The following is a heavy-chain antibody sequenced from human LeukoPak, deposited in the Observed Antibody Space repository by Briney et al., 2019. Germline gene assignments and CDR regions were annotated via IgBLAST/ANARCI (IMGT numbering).Heavy chain of an antibody. CDR2: INHSGST. D-gene: IGHD3-10*01. Sequence: PSETLSLTCAVYGGSFGGYYWSWIRQPPGKGLEWIGEINHSGSTNYNPSLKSRVTISVDTSKNQFSLKLSSVTAADTAVYYCARGAMVRGTLDYWGQGTLVTVSS. V-gene: IGHV4-34*01. J-gene: IGHJ4*02. CDR1: GGSFGGYY. CDR3: ARGAMVRGTLDY.